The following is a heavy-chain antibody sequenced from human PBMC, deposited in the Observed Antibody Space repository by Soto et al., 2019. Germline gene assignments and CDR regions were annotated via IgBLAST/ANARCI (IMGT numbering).Heavy chain of an antibody. J-gene: IGHJ4*02. D-gene: IGHD3-10*01. V-gene: IGHV4-59*01. CDR1: GGSISSYY. Sequence: SETLSLTCTVSGGSISSYYWSWIRQPPGKGLEWIGYIYYSGSTNYNPSLKSRVTISVDTSKNQFSLKLSSVTAADTAVYYCARDNSRVVGSGIDYWGQGTLVTVSS. CDR3: ARDNSRVVGSGIDY. CDR2: IYYSGST.